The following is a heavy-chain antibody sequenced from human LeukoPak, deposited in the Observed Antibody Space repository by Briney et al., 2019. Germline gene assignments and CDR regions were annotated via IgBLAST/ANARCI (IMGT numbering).Heavy chain of an antibody. CDR2: IYNSGST. CDR1: GYSISSGYF. J-gene: IGHJ4*02. V-gene: IGHV4-38-2*02. Sequence: SETLSLTCTVSGYSISSGYFWGWIRQTPGKGLEWIGSIYNSGSTYYNPSLKSRVTLSVDTSKNQFSLKLSSVTAADTAVYYCATYSSGWYPFDYWGQGTLVTVPS. D-gene: IGHD6-19*01. CDR3: ATYSSGWYPFDY.